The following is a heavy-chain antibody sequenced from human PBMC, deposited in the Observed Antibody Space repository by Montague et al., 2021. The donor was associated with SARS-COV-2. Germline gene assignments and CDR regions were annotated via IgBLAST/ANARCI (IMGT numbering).Heavy chain of an antibody. V-gene: IGHV4-59*08. Sequence: SXTLSLTCTVAGDSVSRPYWNWIRQSPGKGLEWIGNIYYYGSVNYNPSLKSRLSISLDTSKNQLSLTLTCVTAADTATYYCARQITMVREPFDSWGQGTLVLVSS. CDR1: GDSVSRPY. CDR2: IYYYGSV. CDR3: ARQITMVREPFDS. D-gene: IGHD3-10*01. J-gene: IGHJ4*02.